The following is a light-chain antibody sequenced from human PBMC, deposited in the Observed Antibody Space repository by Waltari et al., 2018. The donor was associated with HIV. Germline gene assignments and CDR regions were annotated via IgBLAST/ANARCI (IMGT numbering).Light chain of an antibody. J-gene: IGLJ2*01. CDR3: SSYTSSDTVV. CDR1: RSAGGGYNA. V-gene: IGLV2-14*01. CDR2: EVS. Sequence: QSALTQPASVSGSPGQSLSISCTGTRSAGGGYNAVSWYQQHPAKAPKLVILEVSNRPSGVSNRFSGSKSGNRASLTISGLQAEDEAYYYCSSYTSSDTVVFGGGTKVTVL.